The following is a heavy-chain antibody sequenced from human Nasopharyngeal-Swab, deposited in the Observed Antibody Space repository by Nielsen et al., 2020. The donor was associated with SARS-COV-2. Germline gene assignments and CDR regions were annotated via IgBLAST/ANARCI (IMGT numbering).Heavy chain of an antibody. J-gene: IGHJ4*02. CDR3: AKDYYDTLAGYYGPDF. CDR1: GFSFSSYG. V-gene: IGHV3-30*18. CDR2: ISSHGSNK. Sequence: GGPLRLPSEASGFSFSSYGMHWVRQVPGKGLEWVTVISSHGSNKYYADPVKGRFTIPRDNSKNTLYLLMSSLRAEDTAVYYCAKDYYDTLAGYYGPDFWGQGTLVTVSS. D-gene: IGHD3-9*01.